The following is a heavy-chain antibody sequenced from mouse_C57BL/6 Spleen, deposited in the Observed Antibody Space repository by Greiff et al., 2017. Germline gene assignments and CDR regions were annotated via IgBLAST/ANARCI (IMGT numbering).Heavy chain of an antibody. CDR3: AGSSPFAY. D-gene: IGHD1-1*01. J-gene: IGHJ3*01. Sequence: DVQLQESGAELVKPGASVKLSCTASGFNIKDYYMHWVKQRTEQGLEWIGRIDPANGNTKYAPKFQGKATITADTSSNTAYLQLSSLTSEDTAIYYCAGSSPFAYWGQGTLVTVSA. V-gene: IGHV14-3*01. CDR1: GFNIKDYY. CDR2: IDPANGNT.